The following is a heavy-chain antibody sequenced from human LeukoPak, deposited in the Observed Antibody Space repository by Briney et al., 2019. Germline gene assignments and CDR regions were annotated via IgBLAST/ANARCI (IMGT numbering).Heavy chain of an antibody. V-gene: IGHV4-39*01. CDR1: GDSISTSNSY. D-gene: IGHD3-16*02. CDR3: ARQRRSLGYPFDY. J-gene: IGHJ4*02. Sequence: SETLSLTCTVSGDSISTSNSYWGWIRQPPGKGLEWIGSIYYSGNTYYNASLKSRVTISVDTSKNQFSLKLTSVTAADTAVYYCARQRRSLGYPFDYWGQGTLVTVSS. CDR2: IYYSGNT.